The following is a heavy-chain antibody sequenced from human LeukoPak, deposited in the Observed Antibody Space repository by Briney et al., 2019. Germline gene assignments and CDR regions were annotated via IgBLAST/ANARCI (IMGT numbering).Heavy chain of an antibody. Sequence: PSETLSLTCTVSGGSINSYYWSWIRQPPGKGLEWIGYIYYSGSTNYNPSLKSRVTISVDTSKNQFSLKLSSVTAADTAVYYCARGPLYYDFWSGYYGNIDYWGQGTLVTVSS. D-gene: IGHD3-3*01. J-gene: IGHJ4*02. CDR2: IYYSGST. CDR3: ARGPLYYDFWSGYYGNIDY. V-gene: IGHV4-59*12. CDR1: GGSINSYY.